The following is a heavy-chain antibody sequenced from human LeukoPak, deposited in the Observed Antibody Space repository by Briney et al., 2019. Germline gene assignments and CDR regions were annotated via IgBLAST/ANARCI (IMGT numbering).Heavy chain of an antibody. CDR1: GFTFSSYG. V-gene: IGHV3-30*03. J-gene: IGHJ3*02. CDR2: ISYDGTNK. CDR3: ARDGAYSGSYRAAFDI. D-gene: IGHD1-26*01. Sequence: PGGSLRLSCAASGFTFSSYGMHWVRQAPGKGLEWVAGISYDGTNKYYADSVKGRFTISRDNAKNSLYLQMNSLRAEDTAVYYCARDGAYSGSYRAAFDIWGQGTMVTVSS.